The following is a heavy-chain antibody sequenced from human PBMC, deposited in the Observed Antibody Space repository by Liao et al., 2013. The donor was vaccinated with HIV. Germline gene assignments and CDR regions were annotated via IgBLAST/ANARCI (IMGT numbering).Heavy chain of an antibody. CDR2: INHSGST. V-gene: IGHV4-34*01. Sequence: QVQLQQWGAGLLKPSETLSLTCAVYGGSFSGYYWSWIRQPPGKGLEWIGEINHSGSTNYNPSLKSRVTISVDMSKNQFSLKLSSVTAADTAVYYCVRGWGITGTFDYWGQGTLVTVSS. D-gene: IGHD1-20*01. J-gene: IGHJ4*02. CDR3: VRGWGITGTFDY. CDR1: GGSFSGYY.